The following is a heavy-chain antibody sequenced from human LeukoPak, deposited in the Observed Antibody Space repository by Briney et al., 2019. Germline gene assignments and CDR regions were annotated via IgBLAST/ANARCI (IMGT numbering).Heavy chain of an antibody. J-gene: IGHJ4*02. V-gene: IGHV1-18*01. D-gene: IGHD1-26*01. CDR2: ISAYNGNT. CDR3: ARDSSGSYLLPYVDY. Sequence: GASVKVSCKASGYTFTSYGISWVRQAPGQGLEWMGWISAYNGNTNYAQKLQGRVTMTTDTSTSTAYMELRSLRSDDTAVYYCARDSSGSYLLPYVDYWGQGTLVTVSS. CDR1: GYTFTSYG.